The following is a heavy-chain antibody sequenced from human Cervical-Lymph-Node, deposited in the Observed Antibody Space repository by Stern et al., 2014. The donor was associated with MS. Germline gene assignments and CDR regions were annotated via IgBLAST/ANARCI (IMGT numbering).Heavy chain of an antibody. D-gene: IGHD6-19*01. CDR3: ARVVVNTGWFYFYYGMDV. CDR1: GFSFSSYA. CDR2: ISYDGSSK. J-gene: IGHJ6*02. Sequence: DQLVESGGGVVQPGRSLRISCVASGFSFSSYAMHWVRQAPGQGLGWVALISYDGSSKFYADSVKGRFTISRDNSDNTLHLQKSSLRSEDTAVYYCARVVVNTGWFYFYYGMDVWGQGTTVTVSS. V-gene: IGHV3-30-3*01.